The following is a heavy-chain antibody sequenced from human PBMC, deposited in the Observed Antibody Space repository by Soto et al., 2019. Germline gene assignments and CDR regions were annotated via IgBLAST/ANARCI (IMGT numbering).Heavy chain of an antibody. D-gene: IGHD5-12*01. CDR3: AIYLSFYDSACGDIYI. CDR2: IYYSGST. Sequence: KGLEWIGYIYYSGSTNYNPSLKSRVTISVETSKNQFSLKLSSVTAADTAVYFCAIYLSFYDSACGDIYICGQGETVPVSS. J-gene: IGHJ3*02. V-gene: IGHV4-59*01.